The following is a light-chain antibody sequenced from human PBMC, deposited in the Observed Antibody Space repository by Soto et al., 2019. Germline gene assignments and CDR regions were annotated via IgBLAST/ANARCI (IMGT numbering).Light chain of an antibody. Sequence: IHMTQSPSSLSASVGDTVSITCRASQNIDNFLNWYQQKPGEAPKLLIFAASSLHGGVPSRFSGSGSGADFTLTISSLQPEDFATYSCQQSFNAPTFGQGTKVDIK. V-gene: IGKV1-39*01. CDR1: QNIDNF. CDR3: QQSFNAPT. J-gene: IGKJ1*01. CDR2: AAS.